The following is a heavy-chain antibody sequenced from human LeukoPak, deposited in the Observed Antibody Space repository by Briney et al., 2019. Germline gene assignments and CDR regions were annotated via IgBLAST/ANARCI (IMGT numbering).Heavy chain of an antibody. CDR1: GFSISTGYY. J-gene: IGHJ1*01. CDR2: MYHSGST. Sequence: SETLSLTCSVSGFSISTGYYWGWIRQSPGKGLEWIGIMYHSGSTSYNPSLQSRVTISVDKSNNHFSLRLTSVTAADTAVYYCATNGWYCLDHWGQGALVTVSS. CDR3: ATNGWYCLDH. D-gene: IGHD6-19*01. V-gene: IGHV4-38-2*02.